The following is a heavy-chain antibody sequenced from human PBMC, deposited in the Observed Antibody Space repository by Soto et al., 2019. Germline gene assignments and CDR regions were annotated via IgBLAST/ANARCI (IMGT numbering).Heavy chain of an antibody. V-gene: IGHV1-3*01. J-gene: IGHJ4*02. CDR2: ISAGNGNT. D-gene: IGHD1-26*01. Sequence: ASVKVSCKASGYTFASYTLHWVRQAPGQRFEWLGWISAGNGNTKSSQKFQDRVTFDRNTSASTGSMELNSLRSEDTAIYYCARVSMAPYSAIFYYDSWGPGALVTVSS. CDR1: GYTFASYT. CDR3: ARVSMAPYSAIFYYDS.